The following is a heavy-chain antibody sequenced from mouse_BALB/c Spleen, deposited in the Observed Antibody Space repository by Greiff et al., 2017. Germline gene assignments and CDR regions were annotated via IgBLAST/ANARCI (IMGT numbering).Heavy chain of an antibody. J-gene: IGHJ2*01. Sequence: EVQRVESGGGLVQPGGSRKLSCAASGFTFSSFGMHWVRQAPEKGLEWVAYISSGSSTIYYADTVKGRFTISRDNPKNTLFLQMTSLRSEDTAMYYCARWGVTTNFDYWGQGTTLTVSS. CDR1: GFTFSSFG. CDR3: ARWGVTTNFDY. V-gene: IGHV5-17*02. D-gene: IGHD2-2*01. CDR2: ISSGSSTI.